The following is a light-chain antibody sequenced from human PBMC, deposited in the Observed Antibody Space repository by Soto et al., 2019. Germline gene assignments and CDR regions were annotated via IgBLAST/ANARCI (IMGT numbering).Light chain of an antibody. CDR1: QTISSW. CDR3: QQYSGYSLFT. Sequence: DIQMTQSPSTLSGSVGDRVTITCRASQTISSWLAWYQQKPGKAPKLLIYKASTLKSGVPSRLSGSGSGTEFTLTISSLQPDDFATYYCQQYSGYSLFTFGPGTKVDIK. CDR2: KAS. V-gene: IGKV1-5*03. J-gene: IGKJ3*01.